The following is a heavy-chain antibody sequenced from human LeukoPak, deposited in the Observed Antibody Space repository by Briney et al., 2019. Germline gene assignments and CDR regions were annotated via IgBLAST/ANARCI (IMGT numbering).Heavy chain of an antibody. CDR1: GGPISSYY. CDR2: IYYSGST. CDR3: ARAAKGGSYYGIDY. V-gene: IGHV4-59*01. D-gene: IGHD1-26*01. J-gene: IGHJ4*02. Sequence: SETLSLTCTVSGGPISSYYWSWIRQPPGKGLEWIGYIYYSGSTNYNPSLKSRVTISVDTSKNQFSLKLSSVTAADTAVYYCARAAKGGSYYGIDYWGQGTLVTVSS.